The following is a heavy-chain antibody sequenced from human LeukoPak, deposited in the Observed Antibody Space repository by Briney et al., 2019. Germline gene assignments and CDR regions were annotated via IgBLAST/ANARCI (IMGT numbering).Heavy chain of an antibody. CDR2: IYYSGST. CDR1: GGSFSSYY. CDR3: ASYGGSDGHAFEI. V-gene: IGHV4-59*08. Sequence: PSETLSLTCTVSGGSFSSYYWNWIRQPPGKGLELIGYIYYSGSTNYNPSLKSRVAISVDTSKNQFSLKLSSVTAADTAVYYCASYGGSDGHAFEIWGQGTMVTVSS. D-gene: IGHD4-23*01. J-gene: IGHJ3*02.